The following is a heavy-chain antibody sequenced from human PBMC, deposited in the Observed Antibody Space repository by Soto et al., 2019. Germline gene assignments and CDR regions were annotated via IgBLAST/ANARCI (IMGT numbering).Heavy chain of an antibody. J-gene: IGHJ4*02. Sequence: GGSLRLSCAASGFTFGRYWMSWVRQAPGKGLECVANIKEDGSVKYYVDSVKGRFTISRDNAKNSLYLQMDSLRVEDTAVYYCARNYDGYWGQGTLVTVSS. CDR2: IKEDGSVK. V-gene: IGHV3-7*05. CDR1: GFTFGRYW. CDR3: ARNYDGY.